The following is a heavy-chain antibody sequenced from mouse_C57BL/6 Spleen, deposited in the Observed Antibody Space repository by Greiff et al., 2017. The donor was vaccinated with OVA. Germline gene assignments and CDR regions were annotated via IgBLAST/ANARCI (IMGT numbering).Heavy chain of an antibody. J-gene: IGHJ2*01. Sequence: QVQLQQPGAELVKPGASVKMSCKASGYTFTSYWITWVKQRPGQGLEWIGDIYPGSGSTNYNEKFKSKATLTVDTSSSTAYMQLSSLTSEDSAVYYCAREGIYDGYYYFDYWGQGTTLTVSS. CDR2: IYPGSGST. CDR3: AREGIYDGYYYFDY. V-gene: IGHV1-55*01. CDR1: GYTFTSYW. D-gene: IGHD2-3*01.